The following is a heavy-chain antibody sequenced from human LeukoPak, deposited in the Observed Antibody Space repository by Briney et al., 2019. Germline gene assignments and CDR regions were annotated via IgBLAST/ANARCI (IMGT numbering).Heavy chain of an antibody. CDR2: VNPNSGDT. V-gene: IGHV1-2*02. D-gene: IGHD4-17*01. CDR3: ARIAFGDLETHDY. CDR1: GYMFSAYY. J-gene: IGHJ4*02. Sequence: ASVKVSCKASGYMFSAYYVHWVRQAPGQGLEWMWWVNPNSGDTNTAQQFQGRVAMTRDTSINTAYMELTRLRSDDTAVYYCARIAFGDLETHDYWGQGTLVTVSS.